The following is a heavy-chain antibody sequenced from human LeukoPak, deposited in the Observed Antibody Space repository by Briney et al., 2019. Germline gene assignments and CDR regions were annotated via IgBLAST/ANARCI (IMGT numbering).Heavy chain of an antibody. CDR1: GFTFSFYS. J-gene: IGHJ5*02. V-gene: IGHV3-21*01. CDR3: VRDQQPEVPTSDSSPSA. D-gene: IGHD2-2*01. CDR2: ISSSGNYI. Sequence: PGGSLRLSCAASGFTFSFYSMHWVRQAPGKGLEWVSCISSSGNYIYYADSVKGRFIISRDNDKNSLHLRMNILRADDTAVYYCVRDQQPEVPTSDSSPSAWGQGTLVTVSS.